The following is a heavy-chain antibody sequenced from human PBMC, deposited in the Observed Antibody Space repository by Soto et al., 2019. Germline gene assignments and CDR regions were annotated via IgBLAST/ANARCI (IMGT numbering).Heavy chain of an antibody. D-gene: IGHD3-16*02. V-gene: IGHV3-74*01. J-gene: IGHJ4*02. Sequence: EVQLVESGGGLVQPGGSLRLSCAASGFTFSSYWMHWVRQVPGKGLVWVSRISSDGSITNYADSVKGRLSISRDNAKNSLYLQMNSLRAEDTAVYYCVRYHRSAWGSYRPDYWGQGALVTVSS. CDR3: VRYHRSAWGSYRPDY. CDR1: GFTFSSYW. CDR2: ISSDGSIT.